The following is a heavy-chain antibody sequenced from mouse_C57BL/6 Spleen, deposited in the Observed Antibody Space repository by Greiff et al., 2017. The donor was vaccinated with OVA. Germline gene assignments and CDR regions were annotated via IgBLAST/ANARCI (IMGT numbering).Heavy chain of an antibody. CDR1: GFTFSDYY. CDR2: INYDGSGT. V-gene: IGHV5-16*01. J-gene: IGHJ2*01. Sequence: EVKLVESEGGLVQPGSSMKLSCTASGFTFSDYYMAWVRQVPEKGLEWVANINYDGSGTSYLDSLKSRFLISRDSEKNILYLHMSSLKSADTATYYCARDDGSFDYWGPGTTLTVSS. D-gene: IGHD2-3*01. CDR3: ARDDGSFDY.